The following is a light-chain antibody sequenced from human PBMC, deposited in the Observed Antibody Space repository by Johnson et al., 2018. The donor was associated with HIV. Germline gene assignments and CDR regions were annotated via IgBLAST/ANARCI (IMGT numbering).Light chain of an antibody. CDR1: SSDMGNYA. CDR2: DNN. Sequence: QSVLTQPPSVSAAPGQKVTISCSGSSSDMGNYAVSWYQQLPGTAPKLLIYDNNKRPSGITDRFSGSKSGTSATLGINGLQTGDEADYYCGTWDSSLSAGGVFGTGTKVTVL. J-gene: IGLJ1*01. CDR3: GTWDSSLSAGGV. V-gene: IGLV1-51*01.